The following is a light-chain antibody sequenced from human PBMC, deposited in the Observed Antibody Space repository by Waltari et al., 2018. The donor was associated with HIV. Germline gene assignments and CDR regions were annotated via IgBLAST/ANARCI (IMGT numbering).Light chain of an antibody. CDR1: SGAVGSYHY. CDR3: SSYAGSNTLI. CDR2: EVT. J-gene: IGLJ2*01. V-gene: IGLV2-8*01. Sequence: QSALPQPPSASGSPGHSVTISSPGTSGAVGSYHYFPWYQQHPGKAPKLIIYEVTKRPSGVPDRFSGSKSGNAASLTVSGLQTEDEAVYYCSSYAGSNTLIFGGGT.